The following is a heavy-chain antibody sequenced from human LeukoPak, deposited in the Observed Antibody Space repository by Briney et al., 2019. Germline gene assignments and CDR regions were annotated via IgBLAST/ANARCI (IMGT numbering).Heavy chain of an antibody. V-gene: IGHV4-59*01. J-gene: IGHJ4*02. Sequence: PSESLSLTCTVSGGSISSYYWSSVRQPPGKGLEWIGYIYYSGSTNYNPSLKSRVTISVDTSKNQFSLKLSSVTAADTAVYYCARWGRAFEWELLHYVDYWGQGTLVTVSS. CDR3: ARWGRAFEWELLHYVDY. CDR1: GGSISSYY. CDR2: IYYSGST. D-gene: IGHD1-26*01.